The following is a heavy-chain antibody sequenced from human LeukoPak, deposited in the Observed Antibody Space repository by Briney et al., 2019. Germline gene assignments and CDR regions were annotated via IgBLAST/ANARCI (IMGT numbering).Heavy chain of an antibody. Sequence: SETLSLTCAVYGGSFSGYYWSWIRQPPGKGLEWIGEINHSGSTYHNSSLKSRVIILVDTSKNQFSLKLNSVTAADTAVYYCTRVLTPAQGEAFDIWGQGTMVTVSS. CDR3: TRVLTPAQGEAFDI. CDR1: GGSFSGYY. J-gene: IGHJ3*02. D-gene: IGHD4-17*01. V-gene: IGHV4-34*01. CDR2: INHSGST.